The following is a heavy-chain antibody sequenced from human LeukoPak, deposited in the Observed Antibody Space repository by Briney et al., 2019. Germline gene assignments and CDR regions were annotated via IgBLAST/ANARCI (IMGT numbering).Heavy chain of an antibody. CDR2: IYSGGST. Sequence: GGSLRLSCAASEFTVSVNYMSWVRQAPGKGLEWVSFIYSGGSTYYADSVKGRFTISRDSSKNILYLQMNNLRAEDTAVYYFARGPSGYHNTGGQGTLVTVSS. V-gene: IGHV3-66*01. J-gene: IGHJ4*02. CDR1: EFTVSVNY. CDR3: ARGPSGYHNT. D-gene: IGHD5-12*01.